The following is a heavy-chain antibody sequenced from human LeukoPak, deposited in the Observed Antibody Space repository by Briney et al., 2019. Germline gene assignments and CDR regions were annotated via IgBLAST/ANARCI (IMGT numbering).Heavy chain of an antibody. V-gene: IGHV3-21*01. CDR1: GFTFSSYS. CDR3: AREIRFLELSFDY. CDR2: ISSSSSYI. J-gene: IGHJ4*02. D-gene: IGHD3-3*01. Sequence: PGGSLRLSCAASGFTFSSYSMNWVRQAPGKGLEWVSSISSSSSYIYYADSVNGRFTISRDNAKNSLYLQMNSLRAEDTAVYYCAREIRFLELSFDYWGQGTLVTVSS.